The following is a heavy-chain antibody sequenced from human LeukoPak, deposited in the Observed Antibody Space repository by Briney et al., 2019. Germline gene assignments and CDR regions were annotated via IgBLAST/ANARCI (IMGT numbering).Heavy chain of an antibody. D-gene: IGHD1-26*01. CDR1: GGSISSSSYY. CDR2: IYYGGST. CDR3: ARLGSYWDYYYYMDV. V-gene: IGHV4-39*01. J-gene: IGHJ6*03. Sequence: PSDTLSLTCTVSGGSISSSSYYWGWIRQPPGKGLEWIGSIYYGGSTYYNPSLKSRVTISVDTSKNQFSLKLSSVTAADTAVYYCARLGSYWDYYYYMDVWGKGTTVTVSS.